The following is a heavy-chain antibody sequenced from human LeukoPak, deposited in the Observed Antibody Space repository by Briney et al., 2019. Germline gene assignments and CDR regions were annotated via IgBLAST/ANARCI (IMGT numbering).Heavy chain of an antibody. CDR3: AKGYNWHDR. CDR2: INTSGGTT. Sequence: PGGSLRLSCAASGFTFSSYGMTWVRQAPGKGLEWVSTINTSGGTTYYTDSVKGRFTGSGDNSKNTLYLQMNSLRAEDTAVYYCAKGYNWHDRWGQGTLVTVSS. J-gene: IGHJ5*02. V-gene: IGHV3-23*01. CDR1: GFTFSSYG.